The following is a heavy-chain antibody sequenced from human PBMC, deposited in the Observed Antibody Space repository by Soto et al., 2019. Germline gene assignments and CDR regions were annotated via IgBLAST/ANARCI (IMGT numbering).Heavy chain of an antibody. J-gene: IGHJ3*02. CDR2: IYPGDSDT. Sequence: EVQLVQSGAEVKKPGESLKISCKGSGYIFTSHWIGWVRQMPGKGLEWLGIIYPGDSDTRYSPSIQGQVTISADKSITTADLQWSRLKASDTAFYYCARALKDPSMAQHAFDIWGQGTMVTVSS. D-gene: IGHD2-15*01. CDR1: GYIFTSHW. V-gene: IGHV5-51*01. CDR3: ARALKDPSMAQHAFDI.